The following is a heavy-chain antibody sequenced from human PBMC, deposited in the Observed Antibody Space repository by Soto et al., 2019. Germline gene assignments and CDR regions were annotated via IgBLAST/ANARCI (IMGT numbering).Heavy chain of an antibody. CDR1: GFSFSNTW. Sequence: XESLGLSCAASGFSFSNTWMHWVRQAPGKGLVWVSHVNSDGSNTNYADFVKGRFTVSRDNARNTVYLQMNSLRADDTAVYYCAKDWSYGLDVWGQGTTVTVSS. V-gene: IGHV3-74*01. J-gene: IGHJ6*02. CDR3: AKDWSYGLDV. D-gene: IGHD3-9*01. CDR2: VNSDGSNT.